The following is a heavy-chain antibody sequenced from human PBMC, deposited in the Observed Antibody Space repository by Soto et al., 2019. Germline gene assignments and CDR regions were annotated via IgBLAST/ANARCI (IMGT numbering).Heavy chain of an antibody. D-gene: IGHD3-10*01. Sequence: QITLKESGPTLVKPTQTLTLTCTFSGFSLSTSGVGVGWIGQPPGKALEWLALIYWNDDKRYSPSLKSRLTITKDTSKNPVVLTMTNMDPVDTATYYCAHFRGDLGVDYYGSGSYPMVPYYYGMDVWGQGTTVTVSS. CDR2: IYWNDDK. J-gene: IGHJ6*02. CDR3: AHFRGDLGVDYYGSGSYPMVPYYYGMDV. CDR1: GFSLSTSGVG. V-gene: IGHV2-5*01.